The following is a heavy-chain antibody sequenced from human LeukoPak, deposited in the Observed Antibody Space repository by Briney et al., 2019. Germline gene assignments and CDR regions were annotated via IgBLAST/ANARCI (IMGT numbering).Heavy chain of an antibody. J-gene: IGHJ4*02. CDR2: IWSHGNEI. D-gene: IGHD5-12*01. Sequence: GGSLRLSCAASGFIFSSYGMHWVRRAPGKGLEWVAVIWSHGNEIHYVDSVKGRFTISRDNFRNTLYLQMNSLRAEDSAVYYCVRGSGGDGYGYWGDNWGQGTLVTVSS. V-gene: IGHV3-33*08. CDR1: GFIFSSYG. CDR3: VRGSGGDGYGYWGDN.